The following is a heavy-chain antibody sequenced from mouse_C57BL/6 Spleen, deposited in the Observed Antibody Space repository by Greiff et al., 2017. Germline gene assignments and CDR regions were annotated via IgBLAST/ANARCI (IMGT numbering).Heavy chain of an antibody. J-gene: IGHJ4*01. CDR1: GYAFSSYW. CDR2: IYPGDGDT. CDR3: ARAAGGSSEYYYAMDY. D-gene: IGHD1-1*01. V-gene: IGHV1-80*01. Sequence: VQLVESGAELVKPGASVKISCKASGYAFSSYWMNWVKQRPGKGLEWIGQIYPGDGDTNYNGKFKGKATLTADKSSSTAYMQLSSLTSEDSAVYFCARAAGGSSEYYYAMDYWGQGTSVTVSS.